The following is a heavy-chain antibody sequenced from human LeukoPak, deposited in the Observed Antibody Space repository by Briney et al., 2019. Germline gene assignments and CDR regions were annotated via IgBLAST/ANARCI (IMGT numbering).Heavy chain of an antibody. J-gene: IGHJ4*02. CDR1: GFTFTTNG. V-gene: IGHV3-23*01. CDR3: AKGRYGSGSYISYYFDY. Sequence: PGESLRLSCAASGFTFTTNGMGWVRQAPGKGLEWVSAISGSGGSTIYADSVKGRFTISRDNSKNSLYLQMNSLRAEDTALYYCAKGRYGSGSYISYYFDYWGQGTLVTVSS. CDR2: ISGSGGST. D-gene: IGHD3-10*01.